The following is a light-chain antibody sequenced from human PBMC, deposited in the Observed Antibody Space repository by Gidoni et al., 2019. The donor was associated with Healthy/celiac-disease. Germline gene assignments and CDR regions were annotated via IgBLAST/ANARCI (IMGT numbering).Light chain of an antibody. J-gene: IGLJ3*02. V-gene: IGLV2-11*01. CDR1: SSDVGGYNY. Sequence: QSARTQPRSVSGSPGQSVTISCTGSSSDVGGYNYVSWYQQHPGKAPKLMIYDVSKRPSGVSDRFSGSKSGNTASLTISGLQAEDEADYYCCSYAGSYTRVFGGGTKLTVL. CDR2: DVS. CDR3: CSYAGSYTRV.